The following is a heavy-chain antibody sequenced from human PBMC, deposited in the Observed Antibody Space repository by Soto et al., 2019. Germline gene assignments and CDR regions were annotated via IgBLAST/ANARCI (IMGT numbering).Heavy chain of an antibody. CDR3: ARQGIAVAGRVYYYGMDV. CDR2: IYPGDSDT. CDR1: GYSFTSYW. D-gene: IGHD6-19*01. V-gene: IGHV5-51*01. J-gene: IGHJ6*02. Sequence: GESLKISCKGSGYSFTSYWIGWVRQMPGKGLEWMGIIYPGDSDTRYSPSFQGQVTISADKSTSTAYLQWSSLKASDTAMYYCARQGIAVAGRVYYYGMDVWGQGTTVTVSS.